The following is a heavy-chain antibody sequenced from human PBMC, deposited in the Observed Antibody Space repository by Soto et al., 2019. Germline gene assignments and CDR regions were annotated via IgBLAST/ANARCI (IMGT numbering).Heavy chain of an antibody. CDR2: IYDGGIT. Sequence: SETLSLTCAVYGGSFSGYYWSWIRQAPDKGLEWIGQIYDGGITYSNPSLKSRVTISIDTSKNQFSLKVSSVSDADTAVYYCTRGPSGDKVDYWGQGTLVTVS. CDR1: GGSFSGYY. D-gene: IGHD7-27*01. CDR3: TRGPSGDKVDY. J-gene: IGHJ4*02. V-gene: IGHV4-34*01.